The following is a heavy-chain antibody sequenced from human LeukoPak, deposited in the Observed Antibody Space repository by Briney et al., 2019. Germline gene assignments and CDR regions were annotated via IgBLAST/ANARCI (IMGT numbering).Heavy chain of an antibody. Sequence: PGGSLRLSCAASGFTFSSYGMHWVRQAPGKGLEWVAVIWFDGDNKYSADSVKGRFTISRDNSKNTLYLQMNSLRAEDTAVYYCARDGGSGSYYHDYWGQGTLVTVSS. V-gene: IGHV3-33*08. CDR1: GFTFSSYG. J-gene: IGHJ4*02. CDR3: ARDGGSGSYYHDY. CDR2: IWFDGDNK. D-gene: IGHD3-10*01.